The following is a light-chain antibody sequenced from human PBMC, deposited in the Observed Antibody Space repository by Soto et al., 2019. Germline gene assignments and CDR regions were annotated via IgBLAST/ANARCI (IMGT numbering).Light chain of an antibody. J-gene: IGLJ3*02. Sequence: QSALTQPPSASGSPGQSVTISCTGTKNDIGVYDFVSWYQHHPGKAPRLIIYEVVQRPSGVPDRFSGSRSGSSASLAISGLQPEDEGFYYCAAWDDSLNAWVFGGGTKLTVL. V-gene: IGLV2-8*01. CDR3: AAWDDSLNAWV. CDR2: EVV. CDR1: KNDIGVYDF.